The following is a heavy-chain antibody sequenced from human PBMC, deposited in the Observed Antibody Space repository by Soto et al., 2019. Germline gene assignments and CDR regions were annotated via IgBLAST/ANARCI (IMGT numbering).Heavy chain of an antibody. CDR3: ARRTINCFGGSCYGEFYY. D-gene: IGHD2-15*01. CDR2: IYHSGST. Sequence: SETLSLTCAVSGGSISSSNWWSWVRQPPGKGLEWIGEIYHSGSTNYNPSLKSRVTISVDKSKNQFSLKLSSVTAADTAVYYCARRTINCFGGSCYGEFYYWGQGTLVTVSS. J-gene: IGHJ4*02. CDR1: GGSISSSNW. V-gene: IGHV4-4*02.